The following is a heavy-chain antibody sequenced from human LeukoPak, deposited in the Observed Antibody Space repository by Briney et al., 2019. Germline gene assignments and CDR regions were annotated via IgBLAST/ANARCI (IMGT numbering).Heavy chain of an antibody. Sequence: SDTLSLTCAVSGVSINTCCYYWTWLRQPPGKGLEWIGYKYYSGSTRYNSSLRSRLTISLDTSKNQFSLRLTSVTAADTAVYYCARGRSYGFDFDSWGQGTLVIVSS. CDR2: KYYSGST. CDR3: ARGRSYGFDFDS. CDR1: GVSINTCCYY. J-gene: IGHJ4*02. V-gene: IGHV4-61*01. D-gene: IGHD3-16*01.